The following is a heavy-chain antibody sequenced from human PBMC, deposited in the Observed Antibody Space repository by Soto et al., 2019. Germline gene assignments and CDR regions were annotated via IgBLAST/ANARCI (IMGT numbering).Heavy chain of an antibody. CDR2: ISGSGGST. J-gene: IGHJ4*02. CDR1: GFTFSSYA. V-gene: IGHV3-23*01. CDR3: AVSYGDYVGFDY. Sequence: VQLLESGGGLVQPGGSLRLSCAASGFTFSSYAMSWVRQAPGKGLEWVSAISGSGGSTYYADSVKGRFTISRDNSKNTLYLQMNSLRAEDTAVYYCAVSYGDYVGFDYWGQGTLVTVSS. D-gene: IGHD4-17*01.